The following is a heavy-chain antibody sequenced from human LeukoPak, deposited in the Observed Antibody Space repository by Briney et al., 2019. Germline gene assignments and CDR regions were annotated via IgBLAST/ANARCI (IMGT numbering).Heavy chain of an antibody. CDR2: IIPIFGTA. Sequence: GASVKVSCKASGGTFSNYGISWVRQAPGQGLEWMGGIIPIFGTANYAQKFQGRVTITTDESTSTAYMELSSLRSEDTAVYYCARGPAAGTQNYYYYMDVWGKGTTVTVSS. CDR1: GGTFSNYG. CDR3: ARGPAAGTQNYYYYMDV. J-gene: IGHJ6*03. V-gene: IGHV1-69*05. D-gene: IGHD6-13*01.